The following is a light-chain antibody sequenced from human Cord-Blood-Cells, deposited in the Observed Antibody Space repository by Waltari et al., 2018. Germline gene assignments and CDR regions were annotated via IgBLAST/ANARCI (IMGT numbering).Light chain of an antibody. CDR3: QKYNSAPLT. CDR2: AAS. V-gene: IGKV1-27*01. CDR1: QAISNY. Sequence: DIQMTQSPSSLSASVGDRVTLTCRASQAISNYLAWFQQKPGKVPKLLIYAASTLQSGVPSRFSGSGSGTDFTPTISSLQPEDVATYYCQKYNSAPLTFGGGTKVEIK. J-gene: IGKJ4*01.